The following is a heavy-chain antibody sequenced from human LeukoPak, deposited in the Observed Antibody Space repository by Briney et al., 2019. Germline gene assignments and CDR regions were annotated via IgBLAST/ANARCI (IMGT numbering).Heavy chain of an antibody. CDR2: IYYSGST. CDR3: ARHGSTDYFDY. CDR1: GGSVSSNTYY. Sequence: SETLSLTCTVSGGSVSSNTYYWGWIRQPPGKGLEWIGRIYYSGSTFYNPSLKSRVTISVDTSKNQLSLRLSSVTAADTAVYYCARHGSTDYFDYWGQGTLVTVSS. J-gene: IGHJ4*02. D-gene: IGHD2-2*03. V-gene: IGHV4-39*01.